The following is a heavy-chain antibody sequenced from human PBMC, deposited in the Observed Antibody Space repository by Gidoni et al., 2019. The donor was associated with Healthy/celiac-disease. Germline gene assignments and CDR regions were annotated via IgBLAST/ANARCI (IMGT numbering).Heavy chain of an antibody. J-gene: IGHJ6*02. D-gene: IGHD6-13*01. CDR2: IYYSGST. V-gene: IGHV4-59*01. CDR3: ARLRIAAAGYYYYGMDV. CDR1: GGSISSYY. Sequence: QVQLQESGPGLVKPSETLSLTCTVSGGSISSYYWSWIRQPPGKGLEWIGYIYYSGSTNYNPSLKSRVTISVDTSKNQFSLKLSSVTAADTAVYYCARLRIAAAGYYYYGMDVWGQGTTVTVSS.